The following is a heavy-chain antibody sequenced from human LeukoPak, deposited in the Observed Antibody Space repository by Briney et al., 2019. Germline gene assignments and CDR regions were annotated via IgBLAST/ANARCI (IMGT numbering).Heavy chain of an antibody. CDR1: GYTFTDYY. CDR3: ASPRYNWNYPDV. Sequence: GASVTVSFKASGYTFTDYYLHWVRQAPGQGLEWMGWISPSTGDTNYAQKFQGRVTMTSDTSISSAYIEVSRLTTDDTAVYYCASPRYNWNYPDVWGKGTTVTVSS. CDR2: ISPSTGDT. D-gene: IGHD1-7*01. V-gene: IGHV1-2*02. J-gene: IGHJ6*04.